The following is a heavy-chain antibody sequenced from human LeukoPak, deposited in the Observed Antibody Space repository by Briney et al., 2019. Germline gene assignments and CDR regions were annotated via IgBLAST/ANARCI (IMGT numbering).Heavy chain of an antibody. CDR3: ARGRITTFGVVIPLDY. J-gene: IGHJ4*02. Sequence: PSETLSLTCTVSGGSISNYYWSWIRQPAGKGLEWIGRINTSGSTNCNPSLKSRVTMSVDTSKNQFSLKLSSVTAADTAVYYCARGRITTFGVVIPLDYWGQGALVTVSS. D-gene: IGHD3-3*01. CDR1: GGSISNYY. V-gene: IGHV4-4*07. CDR2: INTSGST.